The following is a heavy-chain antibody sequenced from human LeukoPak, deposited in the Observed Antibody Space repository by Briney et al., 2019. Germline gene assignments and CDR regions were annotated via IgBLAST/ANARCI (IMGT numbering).Heavy chain of an antibody. CDR2: TYQRSKWYN. V-gene: IGHV6-1*01. J-gene: IGHJ4*02. CDR1: GDGVSINSAA. Sequence: PSQTLSLTCAISGDGVSINSAAWNWIRQSPSRGLEWLGRTYQRSKWYNDYAVSVKSRITINPDISKNQFSLQLNSVTPEDTAVYYCARSPSPYSSGWYFDYWGQGTLVTVSS. D-gene: IGHD6-19*01. CDR3: ARSPSPYSSGWYFDY.